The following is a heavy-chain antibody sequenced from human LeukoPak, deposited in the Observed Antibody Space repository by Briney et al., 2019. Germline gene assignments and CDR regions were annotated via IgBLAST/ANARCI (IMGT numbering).Heavy chain of an antibody. J-gene: IGHJ4*02. D-gene: IGHD3-3*01. Sequence: GSLRLSCAASGFTFSSYSTNWVRQAPGKGLEWVSSISSSSSYIYYADSVKGRFPISRDNAKNSMYLQMNSLRAEDTAVYYCARDRSISPYFDYWGQGTLVTVSS. V-gene: IGHV3-21*01. CDR3: ARDRSISPYFDY. CDR2: ISSSSSYI. CDR1: GFTFSSYS.